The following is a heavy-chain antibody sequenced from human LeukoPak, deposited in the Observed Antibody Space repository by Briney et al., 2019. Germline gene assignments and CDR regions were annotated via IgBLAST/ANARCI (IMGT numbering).Heavy chain of an antibody. V-gene: IGHV1-8*01. CDR3: ARGRDIAAAGILVPTYYGMDV. J-gene: IGHJ6*02. CDR1: GCTFTSYD. D-gene: IGHD6-13*01. Sequence: ASVKVSCKASGCTFTSYDINWVRQATGQGLEWMGWMNPNRGNTGYAQKFQGRVTMTRNTSISTAYMELSSLRSEDTAVYYCARGRDIAAAGILVPTYYGMDVWGQGTTVTVSS. CDR2: MNPNRGNT.